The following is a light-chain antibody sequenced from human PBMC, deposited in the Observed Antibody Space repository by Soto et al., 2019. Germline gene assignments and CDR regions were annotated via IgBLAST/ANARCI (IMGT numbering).Light chain of an antibody. J-gene: IGLJ3*02. CDR2: EGS. CDR1: SSDVRSYNL. Sequence: QSALTQPASVSGSPGQSIAISCTGTSSDVRSYNLVSWYQQHPGKAPKAMIYEGSKRPAGVSNRFSGSKSGNTASLTISGLQAEDEADYYCCSYAGSSTLVFGGGTQLTVL. CDR3: CSYAGSSTLV. V-gene: IGLV2-23*01.